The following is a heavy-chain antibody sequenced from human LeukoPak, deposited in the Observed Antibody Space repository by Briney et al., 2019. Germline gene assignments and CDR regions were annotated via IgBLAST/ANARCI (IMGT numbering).Heavy chain of an antibody. Sequence: GESLKISCKGSGYSFTSYWIGWVRQMPGKGLEWMGIIHPGDSDTRYSPSFQGQVTISADKSISTAYLQWSSLKASDTAMYYCARQTRHTAMALYYYYYMDVWGKGTTVTISS. V-gene: IGHV5-51*01. CDR1: GYSFTSYW. CDR2: IHPGDSDT. D-gene: IGHD5-18*01. CDR3: ARQTRHTAMALYYYYYMDV. J-gene: IGHJ6*03.